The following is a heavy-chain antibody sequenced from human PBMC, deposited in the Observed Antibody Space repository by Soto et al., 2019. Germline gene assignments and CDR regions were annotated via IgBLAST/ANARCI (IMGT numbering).Heavy chain of an antibody. J-gene: IGHJ4*02. CDR2: IYSGGST. V-gene: IGHV3-53*04. CDR1: VFTVSSDY. CDR3: ARSGDIVATIFDY. D-gene: IGHD5-12*01. Sequence: GSLRLSCAASVFTVSSDYMSWVRQAPGKGLEWVSVIYSGGSTYYADSVKGRFTISRHNSKNTLYLQMNSLRAEDTAVYYCARSGDIVATIFDYWGQGTLVTVSS.